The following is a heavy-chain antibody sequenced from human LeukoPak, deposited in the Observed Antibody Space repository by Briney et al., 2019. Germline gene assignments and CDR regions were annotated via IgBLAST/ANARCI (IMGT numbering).Heavy chain of an antibody. J-gene: IGHJ4*02. CDR1: GYNFINYW. Sequence: GESLKISCKGSGYNFINYWIGWVRQMPGKGLEWMGIMNPSDSDTRYSSSFQGQVTISADKSISTAYLQWSSLKASDTAMYYCASFHYSSGCCWGQGTLVTVSS. CDR2: MNPSDSDT. CDR3: ASFHYSSGCC. V-gene: IGHV5-51*01. D-gene: IGHD6-19*01.